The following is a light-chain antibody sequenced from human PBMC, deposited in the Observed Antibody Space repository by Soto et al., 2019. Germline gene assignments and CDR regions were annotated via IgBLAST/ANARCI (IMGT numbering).Light chain of an antibody. CDR2: KAS. Sequence: DIQMTQSPSTLSASVGDSVTITCRASQSVSNWLAWYQQKPGKAPKLLIYKASSLGSGVPSRFSGSGSGTEFTLTISSLQPDDFATYYCQQYNSYTYTFGQGTKLEIK. J-gene: IGKJ2*01. V-gene: IGKV1-5*03. CDR1: QSVSNW. CDR3: QQYNSYTYT.